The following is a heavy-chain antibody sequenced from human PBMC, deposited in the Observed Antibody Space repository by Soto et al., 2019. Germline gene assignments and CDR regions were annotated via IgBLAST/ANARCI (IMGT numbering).Heavy chain of an antibody. D-gene: IGHD2-2*01. CDR1: GFTFSNYW. CDR2: IKQDGSEK. J-gene: IGHJ5*02. V-gene: IGHV3-7*03. Sequence: EVQLVESGGGLVQPGGSLRLSCAASGFTFSNYWISWVRQAPGKGLEWVANIKQDGSEKYYMDSVKGRFTISRDNAKNSLYLQMNSLRAEDTAVYYCARVEYQLPASYWFDPWGQGTLVTVSS. CDR3: ARVEYQLPASYWFDP.